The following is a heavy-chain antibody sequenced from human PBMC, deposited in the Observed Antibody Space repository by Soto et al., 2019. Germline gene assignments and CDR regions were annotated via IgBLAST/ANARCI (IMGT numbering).Heavy chain of an antibody. J-gene: IGHJ5*02. V-gene: IGHV5-51*01. CDR2: IYPGDSDT. Sequence: PGESLKISCKGSGYRFTSYWIGWVRQMPGKGLEWMGIIYPGDSDTRYSPSFQGQVTISADKSTSTAYLQWSSLEASDTAMYYCAREYSSSWYDDWGQGTLVTVSS. CDR1: GYRFTSYW. D-gene: IGHD6-13*01. CDR3: AREYSSSWYDD.